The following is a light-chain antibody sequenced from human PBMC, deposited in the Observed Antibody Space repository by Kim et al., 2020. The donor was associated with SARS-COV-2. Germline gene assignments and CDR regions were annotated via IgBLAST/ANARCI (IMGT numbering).Light chain of an antibody. V-gene: IGKV4-1*01. CDR1: QRVLYSSNNKNY. CDR2: WAS. J-gene: IGKJ2*01. CDR3: QQYYSTPRT. Sequence: RATINCKSSQRVLYSSNNKNYLAWYHQKPGQPPKLLIYWASTRESGVPDRFSGSGSGTDFTLTISSLQAEDVAVYYCQQYYSTPRTFGQGTKLEI.